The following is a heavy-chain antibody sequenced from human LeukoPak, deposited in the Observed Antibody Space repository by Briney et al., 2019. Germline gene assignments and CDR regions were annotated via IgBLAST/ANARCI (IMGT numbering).Heavy chain of an antibody. J-gene: IGHJ4*02. CDR1: GGSISGYY. CDR2: IYGSGST. D-gene: IGHD3-22*01. CDR3: ARSTYYYDNLDY. Sequence: PSETLSLTCTVSGGSISGYYWSWIRQPAGKGLEWIGRIYGSGSTNYNPSLESRVTMSADTSKNQFPLKLSSVTAADTAIYYCARSTYYYDNLDYWGQGILVTVSS. V-gene: IGHV4-4*07.